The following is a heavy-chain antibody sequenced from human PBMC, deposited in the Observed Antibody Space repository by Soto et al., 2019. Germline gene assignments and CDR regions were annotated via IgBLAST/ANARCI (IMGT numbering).Heavy chain of an antibody. CDR2: MNPNSGNT. D-gene: IGHD3-3*01. V-gene: IGHV1-8*01. CDR1: GYTFTSYD. Sequence: ASVKVSCKASGYTFTSYDINWVRQATGQGLEWMGWMNPNSGNTGYAQKFQGRVTMTRNTSISTAYMELSSLRSEDTDVYYCARGPFVRFWHYGMDVWGQGTTITVSS. CDR3: ARGPFVRFWHYGMDV. J-gene: IGHJ6*02.